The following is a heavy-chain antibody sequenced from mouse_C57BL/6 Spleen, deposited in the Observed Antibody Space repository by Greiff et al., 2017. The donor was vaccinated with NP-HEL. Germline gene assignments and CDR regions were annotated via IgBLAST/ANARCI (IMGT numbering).Heavy chain of an antibody. V-gene: IGHV1-62-2*01. CDR1: GYTFTEYT. CDR2: FYPGSGSI. CDR3: ARHLSYDGYYEGYFDV. J-gene: IGHJ1*03. Sequence: QVQLKQSGAELVKPGASVKLSCKASGYTFTEYTIHWVKQRSGQGLEWIGWFYPGSGSIKYNEKFKDKATLTADKSSSTVYMELSRLTSEDSAVYFCARHLSYDGYYEGYFDVWGTGTTVTVSS. D-gene: IGHD2-3*01.